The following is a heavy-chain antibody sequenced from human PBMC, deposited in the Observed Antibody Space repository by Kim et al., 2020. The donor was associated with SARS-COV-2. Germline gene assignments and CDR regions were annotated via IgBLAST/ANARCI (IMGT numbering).Heavy chain of an antibody. V-gene: IGHV3-30*01. D-gene: IGHD1-26*01. J-gene: IGHJ5*02. Sequence: ADSVKGRFTISRENSKNTLYLQMNSLRAEDTAVYYWGRSYSGSYYHWFDPWGQGTLVTVSS. CDR3: GRSYSGSYYHWFDP.